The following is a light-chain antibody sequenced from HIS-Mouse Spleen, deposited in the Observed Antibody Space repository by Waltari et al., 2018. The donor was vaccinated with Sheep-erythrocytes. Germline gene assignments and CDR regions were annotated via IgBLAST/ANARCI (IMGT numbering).Light chain of an antibody. CDR1: ALPKKY. Sequence: SYELTHPPSLSVSPGQTARITSSGDALPKKYASWYQQKSGQAPVLVIYEDSKRPSGIPERFSGSSSGTMATLTISGAQVEDEADYYCYSTDSSGNHRVFGGGTKLTVL. CDR2: EDS. J-gene: IGLJ2*01. CDR3: YSTDSSGNHRV. V-gene: IGLV3-10*01.